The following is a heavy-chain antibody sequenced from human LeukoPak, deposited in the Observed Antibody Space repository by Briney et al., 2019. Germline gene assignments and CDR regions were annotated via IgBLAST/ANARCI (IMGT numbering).Heavy chain of an antibody. CDR2: IYHSGST. CDR1: GYSISSGYY. J-gene: IGHJ6*03. Sequence: KPSETLSLTCTVSGYSISSGYYWGWIRQPPGQGLEWIGSIYHSGSTYYNPSLKSRVTISVDTSKNQFSLKLSSVTAADTAVYYCAARSGSYYNSYYYYYYMDVWGKGTTVTVSS. D-gene: IGHD1-26*01. CDR3: AARSGSYYNSYYYYYYMDV. V-gene: IGHV4-38-2*02.